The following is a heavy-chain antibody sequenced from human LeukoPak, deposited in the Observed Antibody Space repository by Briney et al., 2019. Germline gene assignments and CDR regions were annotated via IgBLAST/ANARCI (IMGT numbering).Heavy chain of an antibody. V-gene: IGHV4-39*07. CDR1: GDSMTTTSHF. Sequence: PSETLSLTCTVSGDSMTTTSHFWDWIRQPPGKGLEWIGSIYYRGSTYYNPSLKSRVTISVDASKNQFSLKLTSVTAADTAVYYCARGIEYSSPLFYYYYYYMDVWGKGTTVTVSS. J-gene: IGHJ6*03. CDR3: ARGIEYSSPLFYYYYYYMDV. CDR2: IYYRGST. D-gene: IGHD6-6*01.